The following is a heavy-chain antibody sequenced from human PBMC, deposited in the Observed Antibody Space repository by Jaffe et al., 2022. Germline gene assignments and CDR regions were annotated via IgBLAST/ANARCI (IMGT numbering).Heavy chain of an antibody. CDR1: GGSVSSGDYY. Sequence: QVQLQESGPGLVKPSETLSLTCSVSGGSVSSGDYYWNWIRQPPGKGLEWIAYIHYSGSTKYNPSLKSRVTISIDTSKNQFSLKVSSVTAADTAIYYCARMSNHGWSDCWGQGTLVTVSS. V-gene: IGHV4-61*08. CDR2: IHYSGST. CDR3: ARMSNHGWSDC. J-gene: IGHJ5*01. D-gene: IGHD2-8*01.